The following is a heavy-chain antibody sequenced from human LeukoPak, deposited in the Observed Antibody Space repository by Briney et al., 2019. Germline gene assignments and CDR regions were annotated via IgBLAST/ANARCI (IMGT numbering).Heavy chain of an antibody. CDR3: ATGTFWYRGGEL. CDR1: GFSVSSNY. CDR2: IYSGGST. V-gene: IGHV3-53*01. J-gene: IGHJ4*02. D-gene: IGHD1-14*01. Sequence: GGSLRLSCAASGFSVSSNYMTWVRQAPGKGLEWVSVIYSGGSTYYADSVKGRFTISRDNPKSTLYLQMNSLRAEDTAVYYCATGTFWYRGGELWGQGTLVTVSS.